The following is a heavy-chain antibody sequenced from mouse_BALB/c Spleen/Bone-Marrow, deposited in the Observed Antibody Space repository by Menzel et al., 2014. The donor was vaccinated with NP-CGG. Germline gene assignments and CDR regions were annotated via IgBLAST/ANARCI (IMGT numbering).Heavy chain of an antibody. V-gene: IGHV8-8*01. CDR3: ARIYDYDDYYAMDY. Sequence: QVTLKVSGPGILQPSQTLSLTCSFSGFSLSTSGMGVGWIRQPSGNGLEWLAHIWWDDDKYYNTALKSGLTISKDTSKNQVFLKIASVGTADTAEYYCARIYDYDDYYAMDYWGQGTSVTVSS. CDR2: IWWDDDK. D-gene: IGHD2-4*01. J-gene: IGHJ4*01. CDR1: GFSLSTSGMG.